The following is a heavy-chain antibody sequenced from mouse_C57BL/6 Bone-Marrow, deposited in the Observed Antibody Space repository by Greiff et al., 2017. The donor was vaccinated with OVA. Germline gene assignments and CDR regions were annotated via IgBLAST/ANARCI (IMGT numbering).Heavy chain of an antibody. Sequence: QVQLQQPGAELVKPGASVKLSCKASGYTFTSYWMQWVKQRPGQGLEWIGAIDPSDSYTNYNQKFKGKATLTVDTSSSTAYMQLSSLTSEDSAVYYCERVPYLEGFDYWGEGTTLTVSS. CDR3: ERVPYLEGFDY. V-gene: IGHV1-50*01. J-gene: IGHJ2*01. CDR2: IDPSDSYT. D-gene: IGHD2-14*01. CDR1: GYTFTSYW.